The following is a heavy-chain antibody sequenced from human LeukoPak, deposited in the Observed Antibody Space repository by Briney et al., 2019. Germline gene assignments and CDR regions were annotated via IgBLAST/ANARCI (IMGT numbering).Heavy chain of an antibody. V-gene: IGHV1-2*02. D-gene: IGHD3-9*01. Sequence: ASVKVSCKTSGYTFTDYYIHWVRQAPGQGLEWMGWINPNSGGTNYAQKFQGRVTMTRDTSISTAYMELSRLRSDDTAVYYCARDSLLRYFDWPILHQGYFQHWGQGTLVTVSS. J-gene: IGHJ1*01. CDR2: INPNSGGT. CDR3: ARDSLLRYFDWPILHQGYFQH. CDR1: GYTFTDYY.